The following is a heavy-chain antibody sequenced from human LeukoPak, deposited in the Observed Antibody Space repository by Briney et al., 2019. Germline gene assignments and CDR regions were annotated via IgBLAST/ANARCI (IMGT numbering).Heavy chain of an antibody. CDR1: GFTFSSYG. J-gene: IGHJ4*02. D-gene: IGHD3-22*01. Sequence: PGGSLRLSCAASGFTFSSYGMHWVRQAPGKGLEWVAVISYDGSNKYYADSVKGRFTISRDNSKNTLYLQMNSLRAEDTAVYYCAKDPSTYDSSDNWGQGTLVTVSS. V-gene: IGHV3-30*18. CDR2: ISYDGSNK. CDR3: AKDPSTYDSSDN.